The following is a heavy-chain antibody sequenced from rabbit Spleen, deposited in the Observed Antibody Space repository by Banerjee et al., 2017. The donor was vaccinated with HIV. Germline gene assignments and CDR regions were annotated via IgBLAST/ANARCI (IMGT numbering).Heavy chain of an antibody. CDR1: GFSFSSSYW. CDR2: IGTGSSGTT. Sequence: QEQLVEYGGDLVQPEGSLTLTCTASGFSFSSSYWICWVRQAPGKGLEWIACIGTGSSGTTAYASWAKGRFTVSKTSSTTATLQMTSLTVADTATYFCARDAAGREDFNLWGQGTLVTVS. CDR3: ARDAAGREDFNL. V-gene: IGHV1S45*01. D-gene: IGHD4-2*01. J-gene: IGHJ4*01.